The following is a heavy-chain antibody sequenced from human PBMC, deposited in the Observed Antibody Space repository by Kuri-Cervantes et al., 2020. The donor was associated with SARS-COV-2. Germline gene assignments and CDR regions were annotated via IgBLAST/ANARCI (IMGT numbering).Heavy chain of an antibody. CDR1: GFTFSGSA. CDR2: IRSKANSYAT. D-gene: IGHD2-2*01. Sequence: GGSLRLSCAASGFTFSGSAMHWVRQASGKGLEWVGRIRSKANSYATAYAASVKGRFTISRDDSKNTAYLQMNSLKTEDTAVYYCARGGTVPAAMLGLYYYAMDVWGQGTTVTVSS. V-gene: IGHV3-73*01. J-gene: IGHJ6*02. CDR3: ARGGTVPAAMLGLYYYAMDV.